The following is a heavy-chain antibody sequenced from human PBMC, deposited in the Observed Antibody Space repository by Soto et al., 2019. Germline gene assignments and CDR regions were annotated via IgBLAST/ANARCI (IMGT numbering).Heavy chain of an antibody. CDR1: GFTFSSYA. D-gene: IGHD3-3*01. CDR3: ARDYRILRFLEWSLPSYYYGMDV. Sequence: PGGSLRLSCAASGFTFSSYAMHWVRQAPGRGLEWVAVISYDGSNKYYADSVKGRFTISRDNSKNTLYLQMNSLRAEDTAVYYCARDYRILRFLEWSLPSYYYGMDVWGQGTTVTVSS. J-gene: IGHJ6*02. CDR2: ISYDGSNK. V-gene: IGHV3-30-3*01.